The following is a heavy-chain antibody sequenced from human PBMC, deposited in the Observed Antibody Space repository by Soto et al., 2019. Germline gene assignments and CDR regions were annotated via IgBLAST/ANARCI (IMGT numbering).Heavy chain of an antibody. V-gene: IGHV1-18*01. Sequence: ASVKVSCKASGYTFTSYGISWVRQAPGQGLEWMGWISAYNGNTNYAQKLKGRVTMTTDTSTSTAYMELRSLRSDDTAVYYCARVIHYYDSSGYYPNWFDPWGQGTLVTVSS. J-gene: IGHJ5*02. CDR1: GYTFTSYG. CDR2: ISAYNGNT. CDR3: ARVIHYYDSSGYYPNWFDP. D-gene: IGHD3-22*01.